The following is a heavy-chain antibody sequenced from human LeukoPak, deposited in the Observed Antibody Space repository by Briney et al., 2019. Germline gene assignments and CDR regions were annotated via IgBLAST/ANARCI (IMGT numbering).Heavy chain of an antibody. V-gene: IGHV4-61*02. CDR2: IYTSGST. CDR1: GGSISSGSYY. D-gene: IGHD3-22*01. J-gene: IGHJ4*02. CDR3: ARPDYHSSASYYGPFDY. Sequence: SQTLSLTCTVSGGSISSGSYYWSWIRQPAGKGLEWIGRIYTSGSTNYNPSLKSRVTISVDTSKNQFSLKLSSVTAADTAVYFCARPDYHSSASYYGPFDYWGQGSLVTVSS.